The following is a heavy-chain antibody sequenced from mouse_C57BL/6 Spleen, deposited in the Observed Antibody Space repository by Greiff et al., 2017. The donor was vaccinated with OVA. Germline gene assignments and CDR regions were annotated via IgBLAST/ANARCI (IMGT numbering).Heavy chain of an antibody. D-gene: IGHD4-1*01. CDR2: ISDGGSYT. Sequence: EVQLVESGGGLVKPGESLKLSCAASGFTFSSYAMSWVRQTPEKRLEWVATISDGGSYTYYPDNVKGRFTISRDNAKNNLYLQMSHLKSEDTAMYYCARETGTGYFDVWGTGTTVTVSS. CDR3: ARETGTGYFDV. CDR1: GFTFSSYA. V-gene: IGHV5-4*01. J-gene: IGHJ1*03.